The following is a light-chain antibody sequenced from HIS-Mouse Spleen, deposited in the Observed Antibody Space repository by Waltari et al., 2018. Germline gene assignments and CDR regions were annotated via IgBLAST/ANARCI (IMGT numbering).Light chain of an antibody. CDR3: AAWDDSLSGYV. Sequence: QSVLTQPPSASGTPGQRGTISCSGSSSNIGSKYVYWYQQLPGTAPKLLIYRNNQRPSGFPDRFSGSKSGTSASLAISGLRSEDEADYYCAAWDDSLSGYVFGTGTKVTVL. V-gene: IGLV1-47*01. J-gene: IGLJ1*01. CDR1: SSNIGSKY. CDR2: RNN.